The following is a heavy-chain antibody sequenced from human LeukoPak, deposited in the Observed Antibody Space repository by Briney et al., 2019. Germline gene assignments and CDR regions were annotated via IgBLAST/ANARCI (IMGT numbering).Heavy chain of an antibody. D-gene: IGHD3-9*01. Sequence: GWSLRLSCAASGFTFSSYAMSWVRQAPGKGLEWVSAISGGDTFYADSVKGRFSISRDNSKNPLYLQVNSLRAEDTAFFFKQKPEYEILTGYYSFDYWGQGTLATVSS. V-gene: IGHV3-23*01. CDR3: QKPEYEILTGYYSFDY. CDR1: GFTFSSYA. CDR2: ISGGDT. J-gene: IGHJ4*02.